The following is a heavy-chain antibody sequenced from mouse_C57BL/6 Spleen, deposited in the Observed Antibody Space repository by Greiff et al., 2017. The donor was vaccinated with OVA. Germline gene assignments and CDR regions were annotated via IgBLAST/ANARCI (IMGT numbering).Heavy chain of an antibody. D-gene: IGHD1-1*01. V-gene: IGHV1-22*01. Sequence: VQLKESGPELVKPGASVKMSCKASGYTFTDYNMHWVKQSHGKSLEWIGYINPNNGGTSYNQKFKGKATLTVNKSSSTAYMELRSLTSEDSAVYYCARYYYGSSAFDYWGQGTTLTVSS. J-gene: IGHJ2*01. CDR3: ARYYYGSSAFDY. CDR2: INPNNGGT. CDR1: GYTFTDYN.